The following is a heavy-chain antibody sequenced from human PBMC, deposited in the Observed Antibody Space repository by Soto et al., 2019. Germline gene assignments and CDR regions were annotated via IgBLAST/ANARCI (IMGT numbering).Heavy chain of an antibody. CDR2: IKRDGSTT. V-gene: IGHV3-74*01. J-gene: IGHJ6*03. CDR3: ARGAINYYYKYA. D-gene: IGHD1-26*01. CDR1: GFTFSDYW. Sequence: GGSLTLSCAASGFTFSDYWIHWARQATGKGLEWVSRIKRDGSTTNYADSVKGRFTISRDNAKNTLYLEMNSLRVEDTADYYCARGAINYYYKYAWGIGTTVTVSS.